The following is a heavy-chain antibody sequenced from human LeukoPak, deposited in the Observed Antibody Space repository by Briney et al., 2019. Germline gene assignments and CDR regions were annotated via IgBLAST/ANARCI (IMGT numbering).Heavy chain of an antibody. D-gene: IGHD4-17*01. V-gene: IGHV3-21*01. J-gene: IGHJ4*02. CDR3: ARAGRNDYGDYADY. Sequence: GGSLRLSCAASGFTFSSYSKNWVRQAPGKGLEWVSSISSSSSYIYYADSVKGRFTISRDNAKNSLYLQMNSLRAEDTAVYYCARAGRNDYGDYADYWGQGTLVTVSS. CDR2: ISSSSSYI. CDR1: GFTFSSYS.